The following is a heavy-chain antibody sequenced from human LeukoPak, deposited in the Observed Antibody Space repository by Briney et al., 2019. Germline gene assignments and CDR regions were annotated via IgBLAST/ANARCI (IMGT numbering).Heavy chain of an antibody. CDR1: GFSFSTYD. V-gene: IGHV3-23*01. CDR2: ISASGGTT. CDR3: AKGGPYSNFPFDP. D-gene: IGHD4-4*01. Sequence: GGSLRLYCAASGFSFSTYDMSWVRQTPGKGLEWVSTISASGGTTYYADSVKSRFTISRDNSKSTLYLRMNSLRAEDTALYYCAKGGPYSNFPFDPWGQGTLVTVSS. J-gene: IGHJ5*02.